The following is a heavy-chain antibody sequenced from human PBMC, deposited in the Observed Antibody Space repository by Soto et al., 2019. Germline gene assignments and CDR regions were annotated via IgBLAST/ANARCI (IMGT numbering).Heavy chain of an antibody. CDR3: AREASVLIPAAQPSRFDS. CDR2: ISPYSGYT. CDR1: GYSFMRYG. Sequence: ASVKVSCKGFGYSFMRYGINWVRQAPGQGLEWVGWISPYSGYTHSAQKFHGRLTLTTDTAASTAYMELRILRSADTALYYCAREASVLIPAAQPSRFDSWGQGTLVTVSS. D-gene: IGHD2-2*01. J-gene: IGHJ4*02. V-gene: IGHV1-18*01.